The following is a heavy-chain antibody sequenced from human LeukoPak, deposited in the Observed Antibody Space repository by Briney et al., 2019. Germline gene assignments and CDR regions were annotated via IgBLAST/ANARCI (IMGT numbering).Heavy chain of an antibody. CDR1: GGSISSSSYY. CDR2: IYYSGST. CDR3: ARVTPSIMITFGGVLNGHYFDY. J-gene: IGHJ4*02. Sequence: SETLSLTCTVSGGSISSSSYYWGWIRQPPGKGLEWIGSIYYSGSTYYNPSLKSRVTISVDTSKNQFSLKLSSVTAADTAVYYCARVTPSIMITFGGVLNGHYFDYWGQGTLVTVSS. V-gene: IGHV4-39*07. D-gene: IGHD3-16*01.